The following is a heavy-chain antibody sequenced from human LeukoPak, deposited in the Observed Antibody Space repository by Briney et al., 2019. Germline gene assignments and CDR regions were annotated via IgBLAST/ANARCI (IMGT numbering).Heavy chain of an antibody. D-gene: IGHD1-26*01. J-gene: IGHJ4*02. CDR2: ISSSGTTI. CDR1: GFTFSSYE. Sequence: PGGSLRLSCAASGFTFSSYEMNWVRQAPGKGLEWVSYISSSGTTIYYADSVKGRFTISRDNAKNSLYLQMNSLRAEDTAVYYCARSTIINSVDCWGQGTLVTVSS. V-gene: IGHV3-48*03. CDR3: ARSTIINSVDC.